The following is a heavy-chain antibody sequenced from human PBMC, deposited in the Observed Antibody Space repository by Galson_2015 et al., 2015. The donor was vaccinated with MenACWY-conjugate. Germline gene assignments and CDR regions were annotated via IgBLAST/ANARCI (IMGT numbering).Heavy chain of an antibody. J-gene: IGHJ6*02. CDR2: ISSSSSYI. CDR1: GFTFSSYS. CDR3: ARDRWATTPGGEYGMDV. V-gene: IGHV3-21*01. D-gene: IGHD5-12*01. Sequence: SLRLSCAASGFTFSSYSMNWVRQAPGKGLEWVSSISSSSSYIYYADSVKGRFTISRDNAKNSLYLQMNSLRAEDTAVYYCARDRWATTPGGEYGMDVWGQGTTVTVSS.